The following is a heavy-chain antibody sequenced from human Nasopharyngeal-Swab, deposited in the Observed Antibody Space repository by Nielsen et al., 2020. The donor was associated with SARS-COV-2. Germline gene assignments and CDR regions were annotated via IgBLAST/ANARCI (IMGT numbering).Heavy chain of an antibody. CDR2: ISSDGGA. Sequence: GESLKISCAASGFSISGYWMHWVRQAPGKGLVWVSRISSDGGANYADSATGRFTISRDNSKNTLYLQMNSLRVEDTAVYYCAKGSVGAARYVHQQDYWGQGTLVTVSS. D-gene: IGHD1-26*01. J-gene: IGHJ4*02. V-gene: IGHV3-74*01. CDR3: AKGSVGAARYVHQQDY. CDR1: GFSISGYW.